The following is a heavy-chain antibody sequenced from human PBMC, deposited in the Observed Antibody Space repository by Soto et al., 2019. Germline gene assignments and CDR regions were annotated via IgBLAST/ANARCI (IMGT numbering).Heavy chain of an antibody. D-gene: IGHD3-10*01. CDR3: ARGLILWFGELSRRGGYYSYMDV. J-gene: IGHJ6*03. Sequence: QVQLQQWGAGLLKPSETLSLTCAVYGGSFSGYQWSWIRQTPGKGLEWIGEINDSGNINYNPSLKTRGSIFVDTAKKQISLKLSSVTAADTAVYYCARGLILWFGELSRRGGYYSYMDVWGKGTTVTVSS. CDR2: INDSGNI. CDR1: GGSFSGYQ. V-gene: IGHV4-34*01.